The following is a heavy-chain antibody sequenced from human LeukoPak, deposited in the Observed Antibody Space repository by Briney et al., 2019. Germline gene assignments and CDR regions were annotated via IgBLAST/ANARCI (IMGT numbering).Heavy chain of an antibody. V-gene: IGHV4-31*03. CDR1: GGSINVGGCF. J-gene: IGHJ6*02. CDR2: IYYTGTT. D-gene: IGHD2-2*01. Sequence: SETLSLTCTVSGGSINVGGCFWSWIRQHPGKGLESIGRIYYTGTTYYNPSLKSRLSISLDTSTNQFSLKLNSVTAADTAVYYCARFPAAINDYYGMDVWGQGTTVTISS. CDR3: ARFPAAINDYYGMDV.